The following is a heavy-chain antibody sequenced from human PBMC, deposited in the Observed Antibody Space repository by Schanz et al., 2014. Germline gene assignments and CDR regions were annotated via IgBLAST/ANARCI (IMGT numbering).Heavy chain of an antibody. J-gene: IGHJ4*02. Sequence: PGGSLRLSCAASGFSFSDHAMDWVRQAPGKGLEWVSAISGSGGSTYYADSVKGRFTISRDNSRNTLYLQMNSLRPEDTAVYYCAKYRGYYRVSGSYRELEYWGQGTLVTVSS. CDR3: AKYRGYYRVSGSYRELEY. CDR1: GFSFSDHA. D-gene: IGHD3-10*01. CDR2: ISGSGGST. V-gene: IGHV3-23*01.